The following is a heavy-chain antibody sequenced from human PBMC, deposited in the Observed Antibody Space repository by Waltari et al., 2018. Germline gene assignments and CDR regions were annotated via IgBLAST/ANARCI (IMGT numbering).Heavy chain of an antibody. Sequence: QLQLQESGPRLVRPSETLSLICRVSGVSITSNRHYWAWIRQSPGQGLEWIGTVSYSGTTYSSPSLKSRVSVSRDTSKNRVSLILGSVTAADMAVYYCATYIGASVGTAAFDVWGQGTMVTVSS. D-gene: IGHD5-12*01. CDR1: GVSITSNRHY. J-gene: IGHJ3*01. V-gene: IGHV4-39*01. CDR3: ATYIGASVGTAAFDV. CDR2: VSYSGTT.